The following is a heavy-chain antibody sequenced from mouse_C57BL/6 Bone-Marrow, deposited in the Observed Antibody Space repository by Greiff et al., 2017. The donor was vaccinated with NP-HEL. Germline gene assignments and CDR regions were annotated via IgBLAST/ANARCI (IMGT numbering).Heavy chain of an antibody. CDR1: GYSITSGYY. J-gene: IGHJ1*03. Sequence: VQLQQSGPGLVKPSQSLSLTCSVTGYSITSGYYWNWIRQSPGNKLEWMGYISYDGSTHYNPSLKNRISITRDTSKNPFFLKLNSVTTEDTATYYCARKFYYYGSSLYWYFDGWGTGTTVTVAT. D-gene: IGHD1-1*01. CDR2: ISYDGST. V-gene: IGHV3-6*01. CDR3: ARKFYYYGSSLYWYFDG.